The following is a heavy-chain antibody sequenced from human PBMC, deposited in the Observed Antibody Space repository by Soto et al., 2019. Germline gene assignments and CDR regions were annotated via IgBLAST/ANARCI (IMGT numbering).Heavy chain of an antibody. V-gene: IGHV3-21*01. CDR3: ASPRDYCVTTSNCFIAFDI. D-gene: IGHD4-17*01. CDR2: ISHSGSYI. Sequence: AQLVESGGSLVKPGGSLRLSCAASGFSFGDYIMNWVRQAPGRGLEWVASISHSGSYIFYADSVKGRFTISRDNSRASLYLQMNSLTVDDTAIYYCASPRDYCVTTSNCFIAFDIWGQGTRVTVSS. J-gene: IGHJ3*02. CDR1: GFSFGDYI.